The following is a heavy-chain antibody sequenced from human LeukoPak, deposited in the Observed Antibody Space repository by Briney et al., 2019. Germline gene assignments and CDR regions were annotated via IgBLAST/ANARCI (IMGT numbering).Heavy chain of an antibody. CDR1: GFTFSSYW. V-gene: IGHV4-34*01. CDR3: ARGWTLGY. CDR2: INHSGST. Sequence: GSLRLSCAASGFTFSSYWMHWVRQAPGKGLEWIGEINHSGSTNYNPSLKSRVTISVDTSKNQFSLKLSSVTAADTAVYYCARGWTLGYWGQGTLVTVSS. J-gene: IGHJ4*02. D-gene: IGHD1-1*01.